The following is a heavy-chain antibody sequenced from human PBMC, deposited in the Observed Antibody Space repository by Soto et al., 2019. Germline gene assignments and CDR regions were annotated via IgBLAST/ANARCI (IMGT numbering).Heavy chain of an antibody. Sequence: ASVKVSCKVSGYTLTELSMHWVRQAPGKGLEWMGGFDPEDGETIYAQKFQGRVTMTEDTSTDTAYMELSSLRSEDTAAYYCATVARAMVATISFNWFIPWGQGTLVTVSS. D-gene: IGHD5-18*01. V-gene: IGHV1-24*01. CDR1: GYTLTELS. J-gene: IGHJ5*02. CDR3: ATVARAMVATISFNWFIP. CDR2: FDPEDGET.